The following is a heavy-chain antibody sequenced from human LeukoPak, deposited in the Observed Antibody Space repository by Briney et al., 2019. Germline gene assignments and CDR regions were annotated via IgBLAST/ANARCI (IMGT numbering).Heavy chain of an antibody. CDR3: AIRYCSSTSCYHNWFDP. CDR1: GGSISSGDYY. Sequence: SETLSLTCTVSGGSISSGDYYWSWIRQPPGKGLEWIGYIYYSGSTYYNPSLKSRVTISVDTSKNQFSLKLSSVTAADTAVYYCAIRYCSSTSCYHNWFDPWGQGTLVTVSS. D-gene: IGHD2-2*01. V-gene: IGHV4-30-4*08. J-gene: IGHJ5*02. CDR2: IYYSGST.